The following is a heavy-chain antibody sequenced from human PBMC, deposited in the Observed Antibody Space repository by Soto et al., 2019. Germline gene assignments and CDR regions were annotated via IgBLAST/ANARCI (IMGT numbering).Heavy chain of an antibody. J-gene: IGHJ6*02. D-gene: IGHD1-7*01. CDR3: ARGGQLELRWSYGMDV. Sequence: SETLSLTCTVSGGSISSSSYYWGWIRQPPGKGLEWIGSIYYSGSTYYNPSLKSRVTISVDTSKNQFSLKLSSVTAADTAAYYCARGGQLELRWSYGMDVWGRGTTVTVSS. CDR1: GGSISSSSYY. CDR2: IYYSGST. V-gene: IGHV4-39*01.